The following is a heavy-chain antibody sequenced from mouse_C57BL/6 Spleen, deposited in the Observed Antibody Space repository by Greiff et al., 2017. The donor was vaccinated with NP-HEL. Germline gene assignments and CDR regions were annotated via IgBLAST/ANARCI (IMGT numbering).Heavy chain of an antibody. D-gene: IGHD3-3*01. Sequence: EVKLMESGGGLVKPGGSLKLSCAASGFTFSSYTMSWVRQTPEKRLEWVATISGGGGNTYYPDSVKGRFTISRDNAKNTLYLQMSSLRSEDTALYYCARQRRGPLYWYFDVWGTGTTVTVSS. CDR3: ARQRRGPLYWYFDV. V-gene: IGHV5-9*01. CDR2: ISGGGGNT. J-gene: IGHJ1*03. CDR1: GFTFSSYT.